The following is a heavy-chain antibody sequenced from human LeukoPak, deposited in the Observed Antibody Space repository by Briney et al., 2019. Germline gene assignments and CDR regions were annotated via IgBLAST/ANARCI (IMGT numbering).Heavy chain of an antibody. CDR1: GFTFSDYY. D-gene: IGHD6-25*01. CDR2: ISSSGSTI. Sequence: PGGSLRLSCAASGFTFSDYYMSWIRQAPGKGLEWVSYISSSGSTIYYADSVKGRFTISRDNAKNSLYLQMISLRAEDTAVYYCARFAAGGSYYYYMDVWGKGTTVTVSS. CDR3: ARFAAGGSYYYYMDV. V-gene: IGHV3-11*04. J-gene: IGHJ6*03.